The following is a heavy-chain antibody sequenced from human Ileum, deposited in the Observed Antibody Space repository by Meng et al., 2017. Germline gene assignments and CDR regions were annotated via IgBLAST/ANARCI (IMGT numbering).Heavy chain of an antibody. D-gene: IGHD6-6*01. CDR2: IYYSGST. V-gene: IGHV4-61*01. J-gene: IGHJ4*02. CDR3: ARSSTSPASYFFDY. Sequence: QVEVQESGPSLGGPSETLSLACTVSGGSVSSGSYYWSWIRQPPGKGLEWIGHIYYSGSTNYNPSLKSRVTISVDMSKNQFSLKLNSVTAADTAIYFCARSSTSPASYFFDYWGQGTLVTVSS. CDR1: GGSVSSGSYY.